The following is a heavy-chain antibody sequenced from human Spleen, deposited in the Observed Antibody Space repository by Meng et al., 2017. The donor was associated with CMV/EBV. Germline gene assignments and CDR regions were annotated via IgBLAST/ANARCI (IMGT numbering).Heavy chain of an antibody. Sequence: GESLKISCAASGFTLSGNRMNWVRQAPGKGLEWVSSITSSSSHLTYADSVQGRFTISRDNAKSSLYLQMNSLRADDTAVYYCTRITSTGTTGDRTYGMDVWGQGTTVTVSS. CDR1: GFTLSGNR. J-gene: IGHJ6*02. CDR2: ITSSSSHL. V-gene: IGHV3-21*01. CDR3: TRITSTGTTGDRTYGMDV. D-gene: IGHD7-27*01.